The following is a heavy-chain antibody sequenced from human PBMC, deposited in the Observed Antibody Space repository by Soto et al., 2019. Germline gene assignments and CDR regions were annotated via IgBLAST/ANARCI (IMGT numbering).Heavy chain of an antibody. Sequence: SETLSLTCAVYGGSISSNKWWSWVRQPPGKGLEWIGEIYHSGSTNYNPSLKSRVTISLDKSKNQFSLKLTSVTAADSAVYYCARDDHIVVVPTSLGAMEVWGQGTTVTVSS. CDR3: ARDDHIVVVPTSLGAMEV. D-gene: IGHD2-2*01. CDR1: GGSISSNKW. J-gene: IGHJ6*02. V-gene: IGHV4-4*02. CDR2: IYHSGST.